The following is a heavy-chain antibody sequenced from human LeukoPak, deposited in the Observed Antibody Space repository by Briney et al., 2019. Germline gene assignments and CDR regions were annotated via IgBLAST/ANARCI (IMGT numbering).Heavy chain of an antibody. CDR3: ARDYYDSSGGYGMDV. J-gene: IGHJ6*02. D-gene: IGHD3-22*01. CDR2: ISYDGSNK. CDR1: GLTFSTYT. Sequence: PGRSLRLSCAASGLTFSTYTVHWVRQAPGKGLEWVAIISYDGSNKYYADSVKGRFTISRDNSKNTLYLQMNSLRAEGTAVYYCARDYYDSSGGYGMDVWGQGTTVTVSS. V-gene: IGHV3-30-3*01.